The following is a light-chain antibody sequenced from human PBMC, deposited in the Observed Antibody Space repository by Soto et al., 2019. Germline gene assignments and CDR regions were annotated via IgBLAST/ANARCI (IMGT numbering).Light chain of an antibody. CDR3: SSYAGSYTFV. CDR1: SSDVGGYNF. V-gene: IGLV2-8*01. CDR2: EVT. Sequence: QSALTQPPSASGSPGQSVTLSCTGTSSDVGGYNFVSWYQQHPGKAPKLMIYEVTKRPSGVPDRFSGSKSGNTASLTVSGLQAEDEADYYCSSYAGSYTFVFGTGTKLTVL. J-gene: IGLJ1*01.